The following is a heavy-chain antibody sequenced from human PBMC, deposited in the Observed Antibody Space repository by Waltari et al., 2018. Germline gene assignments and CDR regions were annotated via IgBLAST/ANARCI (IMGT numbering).Heavy chain of an antibody. J-gene: IGHJ6*02. CDR3: SRNFHDPQDV. CDR2: VWSGGEK. V-gene: IGHV3-53*01. Sequence: EVQLVESGGGLIQPGGSLRLSCAASGFTVINNYMTWVRQAPGNGLEWDSRVWSGGEKHYADSVKGRFTSSRDNSKNTVYLQMHDLRAEDTAIYYCSRNFHDPQDVWGQGTTVIVS. D-gene: IGHD3-3*01. CDR1: GFTVINNY.